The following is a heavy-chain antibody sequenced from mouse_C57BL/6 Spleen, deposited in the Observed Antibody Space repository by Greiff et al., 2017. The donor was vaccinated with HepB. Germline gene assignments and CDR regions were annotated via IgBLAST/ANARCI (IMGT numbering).Heavy chain of an antibody. J-gene: IGHJ1*03. CDR1: GYTFTDYE. Sequence: QVQLKQSGAELVRPGASVTLSCKASGYTFTDYEMHWVKQTPVHGLEWIGAIDPETGGTAYNQKFKGKAILTADKSSSTAYMELRSLTSEDSAVYYCTRFTTVVATSSYWYFDVWGTGTTVTVSS. CDR2: IDPETGGT. D-gene: IGHD1-1*01. CDR3: TRFTTVVATSSYWYFDV. V-gene: IGHV1-15*01.